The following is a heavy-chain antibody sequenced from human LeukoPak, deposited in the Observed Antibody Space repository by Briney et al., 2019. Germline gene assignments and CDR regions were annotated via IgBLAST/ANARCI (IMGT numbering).Heavy chain of an antibody. J-gene: IGHJ5*02. Sequence: GRSLRLSCLGSGFTFSVYWMTWVRQAPGKGLEWVANINQDGSEKEYVEPAKGRFSISRDNAKSSLFLQMNSLRAEDTAVYYCVRGRGWLDTWGQGALVTVSS. CDR3: VRGRGWLDT. CDR2: INQDGSEK. D-gene: IGHD3-10*01. CDR1: GFTFSVYW. V-gene: IGHV3-7*03.